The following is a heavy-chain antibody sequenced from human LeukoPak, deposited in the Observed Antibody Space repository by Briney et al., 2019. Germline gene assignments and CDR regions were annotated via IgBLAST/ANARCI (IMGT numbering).Heavy chain of an antibody. J-gene: IGHJ4*02. D-gene: IGHD3-10*01. CDR1: GGSISSSSYY. CDR3: ARGQRRLIITMVRGAPVGGIDY. CDR2: IYYSGST. Sequence: SETLSLTCTVSGGSISSSSYYWGWIRQPPGKGLEWIGSIYYSGSTNYNPSLKSRVTISVDTSKNQFSLKLSSVTAADTAVYYCARGQRRLIITMVRGAPVGGIDYWGQGTLVTVSS. V-gene: IGHV4-39*07.